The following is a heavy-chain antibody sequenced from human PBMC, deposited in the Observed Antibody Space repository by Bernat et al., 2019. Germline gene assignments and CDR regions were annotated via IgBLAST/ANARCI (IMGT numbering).Heavy chain of an antibody. CDR1: GFSFNTYA. Sequence: VQLVESGGGLVRPGGSLRLSCAASGFSFNTYAMHWVRQAPGRGLEYVSALSSDGLGRYYGDSVKGRFTTSRDNSKNTLYLQMGSLRPEDMAVYYCVSWTGAIHDYWGQGTLVTVSS. J-gene: IGHJ4*02. CDR3: VSWTGAIHDY. V-gene: IGHV3-64*07. D-gene: IGHD2-2*01. CDR2: LSSDGLGR.